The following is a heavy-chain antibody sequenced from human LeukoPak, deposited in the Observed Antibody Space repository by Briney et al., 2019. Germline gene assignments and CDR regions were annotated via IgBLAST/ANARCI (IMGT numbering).Heavy chain of an antibody. V-gene: IGHV3-23*01. CDR2: ISGSGGST. CDR1: GFTFSSYA. J-gene: IGHJ1*01. CDR3: AKDDYYDSSGYFNGYFQH. Sequence: GGSLRLSCAASGFTFSSYAMSWVRQAPGKGLEWVSAISGSGGSTYYADSVKGRLTISRDNSKNTLYLQMNSLRAEDTAVYYCAKDDYYDSSGYFNGYFQHWGQGTLVTVSS. D-gene: IGHD3-22*01.